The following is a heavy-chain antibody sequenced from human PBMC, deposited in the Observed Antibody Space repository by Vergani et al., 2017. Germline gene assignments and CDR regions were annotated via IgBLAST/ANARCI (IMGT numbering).Heavy chain of an antibody. CDR2: INPSGGST. J-gene: IGHJ5*02. CDR1: GYTFTSYY. D-gene: IGHD2-2*01. V-gene: IGHV1-46*01. Sequence: QVQLVQSGAEVKKPGASVKVSCKASGYTFTSYYMHWVRQAPGQGLEWMGIINPSGGSTSYAQKFQGRVTMTRDTSTSTVYMERSSLRSEDTAVYYCARDSRYCSSTSCYVGRDWFDPWGQGTLVTVSS. CDR3: ARDSRYCSSTSCYVGRDWFDP.